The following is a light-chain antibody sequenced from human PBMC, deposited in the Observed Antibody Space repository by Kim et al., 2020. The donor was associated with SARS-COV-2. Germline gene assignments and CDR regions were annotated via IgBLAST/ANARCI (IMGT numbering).Light chain of an antibody. CDR2: GKN. Sequence: SSELTQDPAVSVALGQTVRLTCQGDSLRSYYASWYQQKPGQAPVLVIYGKNNRPSGIPDRFSGSSSGNTASLTITGAQAEDEADYYCNSRDSSGNHWVFGGGTQRTVL. V-gene: IGLV3-19*01. CDR1: SLRSYY. CDR3: NSRDSSGNHWV. J-gene: IGLJ3*02.